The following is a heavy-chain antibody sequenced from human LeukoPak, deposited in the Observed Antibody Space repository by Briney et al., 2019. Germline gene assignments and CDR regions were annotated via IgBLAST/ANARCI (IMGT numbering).Heavy chain of an antibody. D-gene: IGHD1-26*01. J-gene: IGHJ4*02. Sequence: GASVKVSCKASGYTFTSYYIHWVRQAPGQGLEWMGIINPRGGSTTYAQKFQGRVTMTRDPSTSTVYMELSSLRSEDTAEYYCVRKNSGSQYGDYYFDYWGQETLVTVSS. V-gene: IGHV1-46*01. CDR1: GYTFTSYY. CDR2: INPRGGST. CDR3: VRKNSGSQYGDYYFDY.